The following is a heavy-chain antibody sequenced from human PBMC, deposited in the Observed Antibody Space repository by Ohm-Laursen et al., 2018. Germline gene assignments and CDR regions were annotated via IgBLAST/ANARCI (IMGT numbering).Heavy chain of an antibody. CDR1: GYTFTSYD. J-gene: IGHJ4*02. CDR3: ARHTIPDY. Sequence: ASVKVSCKASGYTFTSYDITWVRQASGQGPEWIGWLNPVSGNSNFGQKFRGRVTMTRNTSISTAYMELSSLRSEDTAVYYCARHTIPDYWGQGTLVTVSS. CDR2: LNPVSGNS. D-gene: IGHD2-2*01. V-gene: IGHV1-8*01.